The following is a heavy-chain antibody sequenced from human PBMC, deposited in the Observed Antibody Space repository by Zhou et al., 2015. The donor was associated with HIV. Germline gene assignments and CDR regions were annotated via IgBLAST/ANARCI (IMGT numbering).Heavy chain of an antibody. D-gene: IGHD1-26*01. CDR1: GYTFTGYY. Sequence: QVQLVQSGAEVKKPGASVKVSCKASGYTFTGYYMHWVRQAPGQGLEWMGWINPNSGGTNYAQKFQGWVTMTRDTSISTAYMELSRLRSDDTAVYYCARGLFLVGKLYPTDAFDIWAKGQWSPSLQ. J-gene: IGHJ3*02. CDR2: INPNSGGT. CDR3: ARGLFLVGKLYPTDAFDI. V-gene: IGHV1-2*04.